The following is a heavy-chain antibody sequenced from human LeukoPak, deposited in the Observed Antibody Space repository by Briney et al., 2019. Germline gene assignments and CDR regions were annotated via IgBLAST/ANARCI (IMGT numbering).Heavy chain of an antibody. CDR3: ASRDYYDSSGYSDAFDI. V-gene: IGHV3-53*01. J-gene: IGHJ3*02. D-gene: IGHD3-22*01. Sequence: GGSLRLSCAASGFTFSSYSMNWVRQAPGKGLEWVSVIYSGGSTYYADSVKGRFTISRDNSKNTLYLQMNSLRAEDTAVYYCASRDYYDSSGYSDAFDIWGQGTMVTVSS. CDR1: GFTFSSYS. CDR2: IYSGGST.